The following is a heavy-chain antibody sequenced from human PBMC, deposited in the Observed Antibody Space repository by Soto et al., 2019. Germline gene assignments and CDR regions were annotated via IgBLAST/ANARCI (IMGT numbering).Heavy chain of an antibody. D-gene: IGHD1-1*01. V-gene: IGHV3-30*18. CDR1: GFTFSIYG. J-gene: IGHJ4*02. Sequence: QVQLVESGGGVVQPGRSLRLSCAASGFTFSIYGMHWVRHAPGKGLEWVAVISYDGSNKYYADSVKGRFTISRDNSKNTLYLQMNSLRGEDTAVYYCAKETLEYYCDYWGQGTLVTVSS. CDR3: AKETLEYYCDY. CDR2: ISYDGSNK.